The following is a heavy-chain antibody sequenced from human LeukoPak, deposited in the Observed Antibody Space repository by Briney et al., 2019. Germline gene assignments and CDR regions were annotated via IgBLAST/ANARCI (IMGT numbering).Heavy chain of an antibody. CDR1: GGSISSYY. V-gene: IGHV4-59*01. Sequence: SETLSLTCTVSGGSISSYYWSWIRQPPGKGLEWIGYIYYSGSTNYNPSLKSRVTISVDTSKNQFSLKLSSVTAADTAVYYCARIRFLEWLLYLTWFDPWGQGTLVTVSS. J-gene: IGHJ5*02. D-gene: IGHD3-3*01. CDR3: ARIRFLEWLLYLTWFDP. CDR2: IYYSGST.